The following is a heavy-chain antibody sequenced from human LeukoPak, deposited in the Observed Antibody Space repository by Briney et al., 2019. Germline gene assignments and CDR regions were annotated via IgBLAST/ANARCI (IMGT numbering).Heavy chain of an antibody. Sequence: GGSLRLSCAASGFTFSSYAMSWVRQAPGKGLDWVSAISGSGGSTYYADSVKGRFTISRDNSKNTLYLKMKSLRAEDTAVYYCAKDGNLWFGELLSDYWGQGTLVTVSS. J-gene: IGHJ4*02. CDR2: ISGSGGST. CDR3: AKDGNLWFGELLSDY. CDR1: GFTFSSYA. D-gene: IGHD3-10*01. V-gene: IGHV3-23*01.